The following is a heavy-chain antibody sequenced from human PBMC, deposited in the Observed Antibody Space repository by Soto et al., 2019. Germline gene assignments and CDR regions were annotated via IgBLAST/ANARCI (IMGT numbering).Heavy chain of an antibody. D-gene: IGHD5-18*01. CDR2: IYYSGST. J-gene: IGHJ4*02. Sequence: SETLSLTCTVAGGSISSYYWSWIRQPPGKGLEWIGYIYYSGSTNYNPSLKSRVTISVDTSKNQFSLKLSSVTAADTAVYYCRGYSYGSTREYWGQGTLVTVS. CDR1: GGSISSYY. CDR3: RGYSYGSTREY. V-gene: IGHV4-59*01.